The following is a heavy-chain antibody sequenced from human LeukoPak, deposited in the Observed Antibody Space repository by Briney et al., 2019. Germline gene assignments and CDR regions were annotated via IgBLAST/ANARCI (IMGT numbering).Heavy chain of an antibody. Sequence: PSETLSLTCTVSGGSISSGGYYWSWIRQPPGKGLEWIGYIYHSGSTYYNPSLKSRVTISVDRSKNQFSLKLSSVTAADTAVYYCARDSWGQQLVPGDYWGQGTLVTVSS. V-gene: IGHV4-30-2*01. J-gene: IGHJ4*02. CDR1: GGSISSGGYY. D-gene: IGHD6-13*01. CDR2: IYHSGST. CDR3: ARDSWGQQLVPGDY.